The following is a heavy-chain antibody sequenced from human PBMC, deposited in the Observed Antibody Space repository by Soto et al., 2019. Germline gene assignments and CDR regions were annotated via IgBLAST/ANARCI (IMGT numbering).Heavy chain of an antibody. CDR2: IWYDGSNK. J-gene: IGHJ6*03. CDR1: GFTFSSYG. V-gene: IGHV3-33*01. CDR3: ARERNYYYYMDV. Sequence: GGSLRLSCAASGFTFSSYGMHWVRQAPGKGLEWVAVIWYDGSNKYYADSVKGRFTISRDNSKNTLYLQMNSLRAEDTAVYYCARERNYYYYMDVWGKGTTVTVSS.